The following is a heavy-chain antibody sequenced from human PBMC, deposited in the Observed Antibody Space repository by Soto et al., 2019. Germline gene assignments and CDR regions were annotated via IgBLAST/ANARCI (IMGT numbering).Heavy chain of an antibody. D-gene: IGHD4-17*01. CDR2: ITGSSNYI. CDR1: GFTFSPYS. CDR3: ARGGAFGDYNYYYGMDV. V-gene: IGHV3-21*06. J-gene: IGHJ6*02. Sequence: GGSLRLSCAASGFTFSPYSMNWVRQRPGKGLEWVSSITGSSNYIYYADSVRGRFTISRDNAKNSVYLQMNSLRGEDTAVYYCARGGAFGDYNYYYGMDVWGQGTTVTVSS.